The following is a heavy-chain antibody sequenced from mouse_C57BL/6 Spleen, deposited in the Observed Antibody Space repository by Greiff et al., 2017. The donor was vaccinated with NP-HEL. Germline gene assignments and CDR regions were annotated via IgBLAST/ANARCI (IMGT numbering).Heavy chain of an antibody. CDR2: IYPGDGDT. CDR1: GYAFSSYW. CDR3: ARRILLLAMDY. D-gene: IGHD1-1*01. J-gene: IGHJ4*01. Sequence: QVHVKQSGAELVKPGASVKISCKASGYAFSSYWMNWVKQRPGKGLEWIGQIYPGDGDTNYNGKFKGKATLTADKSSSTAYMQLSSLTSEDSAVYFCARRILLLAMDYWGQGTSVTVSS. V-gene: IGHV1-80*01.